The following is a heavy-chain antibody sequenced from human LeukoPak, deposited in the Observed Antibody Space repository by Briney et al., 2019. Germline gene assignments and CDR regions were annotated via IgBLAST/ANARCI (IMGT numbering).Heavy chain of an antibody. CDR2: INYSGST. D-gene: IGHD3-22*01. V-gene: IGHV4-34*01. Sequence: SETLSLTCAVYGGSFSGYYWSWIRQPPGKGLEWIGEINYSGSTNYNPSLKSRVTISVDTSKNQFSLKLSSVTAADTAVYYCARAYYYDSSGYYFFDYWGQGTLVTVSS. J-gene: IGHJ4*02. CDR3: ARAYYYDSSGYYFFDY. CDR1: GGSFSGYY.